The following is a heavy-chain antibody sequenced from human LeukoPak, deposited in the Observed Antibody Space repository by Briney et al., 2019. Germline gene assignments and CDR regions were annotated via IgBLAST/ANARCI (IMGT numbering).Heavy chain of an antibody. J-gene: IGHJ4*02. CDR3: ARDNWNDGGFDY. CDR1: GGSISSYY. V-gene: IGHV4-59*01. D-gene: IGHD1-1*01. CDR2: IYHSGST. Sequence: PSETLSLTCTVSGGSISSYYWSWIRQPPGKGLERIGYIYHSGSTNYNPSLRSRVTISVDTSKNQFSLKLSSVTAADTAVYYCARDNWNDGGFDYWGQGTLVTVSS.